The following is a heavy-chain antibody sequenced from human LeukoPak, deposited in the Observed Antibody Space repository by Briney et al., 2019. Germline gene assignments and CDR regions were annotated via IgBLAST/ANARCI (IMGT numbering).Heavy chain of an antibody. CDR1: GFTFDDYA. J-gene: IGHJ6*03. CDR2: ITWDGGST. Sequence: GGSLRLSCAASGFTFDDYAMHWVRQASGKGLEWVSHITWDGGSTHYADPVEGRFTISRDNRENSLYLQMNSLRPEDTALYYCAKDRAARRRGNYFYMDVWGKGTTVTVSS. CDR3: AKDRAARRRGNYFYMDV. V-gene: IGHV3-43D*03. D-gene: IGHD1-14*01.